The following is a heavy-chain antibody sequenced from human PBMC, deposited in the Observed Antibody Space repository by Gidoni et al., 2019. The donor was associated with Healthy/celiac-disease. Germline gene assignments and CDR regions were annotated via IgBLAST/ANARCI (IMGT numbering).Heavy chain of an antibody. V-gene: IGHV1-46*03. CDR2: INPSGGST. J-gene: IGHJ4*02. CDR3: ASSGSSGYQLFDY. Sequence: QVQLVQSGAEVKKPGASVKVSCKASGSTFTSYYMHWVRQAPGQGLEWMGIINPSGGSTSYAQKFQGRVTMTRDTSTSTVYMELSSLRSEDTAVYYCASSGSSGYQLFDYWGQGTLVTVSS. CDR1: GSTFTSYY. D-gene: IGHD3-22*01.